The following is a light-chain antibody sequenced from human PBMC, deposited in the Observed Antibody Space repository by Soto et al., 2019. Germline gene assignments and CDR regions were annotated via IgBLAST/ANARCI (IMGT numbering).Light chain of an antibody. Sequence: QSALTQPASVSGSPGQSITISCIGTSSDVGGYNYVAWYQQHPGKAPKLMLYEVSNRPSGVSNRFSGSKSGNTASLTISGLQPEDEADYYCHSYTRSTTEVFGGGTQLTVL. V-gene: IGLV2-14*01. CDR2: EVS. CDR3: HSYTRSTTEV. J-gene: IGLJ2*01. CDR1: SSDVGGYNY.